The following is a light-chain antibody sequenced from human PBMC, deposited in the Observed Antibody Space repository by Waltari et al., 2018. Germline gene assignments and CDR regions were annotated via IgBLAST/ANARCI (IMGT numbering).Light chain of an antibody. V-gene: IGKV5-2*01. J-gene: IGKJ1*01. CDR2: EAT. CDR3: LQHDNFPWT. CDR1: QEIDDD. Sequence: ETTLTQSPTFLSATTENKVNIHCKASQEIDDDVNWYKQKPGQAAIFIILEATTLVPGIPPRFSGSGYGTDFTLTINNIESEDAAYYFCLQHDNFPWTFGQGTKVEIK.